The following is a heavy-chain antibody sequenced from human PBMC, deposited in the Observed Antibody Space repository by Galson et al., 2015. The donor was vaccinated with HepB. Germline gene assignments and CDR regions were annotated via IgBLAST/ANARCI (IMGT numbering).Heavy chain of an antibody. CDR1: GYTFTSYD. Sequence: SVKVSCKASGYTFTSYDINWVRQATGQGLEWMAWMNPISGNTGYAQKFQGRVTMTRNTSISTAYMELSSLRSEDTAVYYCARSSLARGFLEWPFYYYGMDVWGQGTTVTVSS. CDR3: ARSSLARGFLEWPFYYYGMDV. J-gene: IGHJ6*02. CDR2: MNPISGNT. V-gene: IGHV1-8*01. D-gene: IGHD3-3*01.